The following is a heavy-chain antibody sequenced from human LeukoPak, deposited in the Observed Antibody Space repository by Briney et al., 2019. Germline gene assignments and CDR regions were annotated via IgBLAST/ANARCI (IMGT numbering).Heavy chain of an antibody. Sequence: GGSLRLSCSASGFTFSSYAMHWVRQAPGKGLEYVSAISSNGGSTYYADSVKGRFTISRDNSKNMLYLQMNSLRAEDTAVYYCAKTRPLDSSSWSHGDYWGQGTLVTVSS. J-gene: IGHJ4*02. D-gene: IGHD6-13*01. CDR2: ISSNGGST. CDR3: AKTRPLDSSSWSHGDY. CDR1: GFTFSSYA. V-gene: IGHV3-64*04.